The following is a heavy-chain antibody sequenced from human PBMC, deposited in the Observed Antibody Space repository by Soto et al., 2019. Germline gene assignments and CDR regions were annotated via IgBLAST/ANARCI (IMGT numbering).Heavy chain of an antibody. J-gene: IGHJ4*02. V-gene: IGHV4-34*01. Sequence: SETLSLTCAVYGGSFSGYYWSWIRQPPGKGLEWIGEINHSGSTNYNPSLKSRVTISVDTSKNQFSLKLSSVTAADTAVYYCARGGGGSYSSGDYWGQGT. CDR2: INHSGST. CDR1: GGSFSGYY. D-gene: IGHD1-26*01. CDR3: ARGGGGSYSSGDY.